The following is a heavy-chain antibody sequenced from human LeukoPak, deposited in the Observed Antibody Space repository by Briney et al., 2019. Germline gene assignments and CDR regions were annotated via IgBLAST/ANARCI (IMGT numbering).Heavy chain of an antibody. V-gene: IGHV4-39*02. CDR1: GGSISSSSYY. CDR3: ARETLAYDYSYYYMDV. Sequence: SETLSLTCTVSGGSISSSSYYWGWIRQPPGKGLEWIASIYYSGSTYYNPSLKSRVTISVDTSKNQFSLKLSSVTAADTAVYYCARETLAYDYSYYYMDVWGKGTTVTISS. CDR2: IYYSGST. D-gene: IGHD3-22*01. J-gene: IGHJ6*03.